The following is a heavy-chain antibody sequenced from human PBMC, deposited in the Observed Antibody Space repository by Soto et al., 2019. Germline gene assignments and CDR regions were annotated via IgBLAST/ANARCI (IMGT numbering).Heavy chain of an antibody. CDR1: GFTFSSYG. D-gene: IGHD6-19*01. J-gene: IGHJ4*02. CDR2: IWYDGSNK. CDR3: ARGEDSSGWYSDY. V-gene: IGHV3-33*01. Sequence: QVQLVESGGGVVQPGRSLRLSCAASGFTFSSYGMHWVRQAPGKGLEWVAVIWYDGSNKYYADSVKGRFTISRDNSKNMLYLQMNSLRAEDTAVYYCARGEDSSGWYSDYWGQGTLVTVSS.